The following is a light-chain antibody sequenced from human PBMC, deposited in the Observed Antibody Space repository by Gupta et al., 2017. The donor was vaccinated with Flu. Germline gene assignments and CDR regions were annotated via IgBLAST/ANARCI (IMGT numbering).Light chain of an antibody. CDR1: TYTLGRNT. V-gene: IGLV1-44*01. CDR3: ASWDDSLNDYV. Sequence: RVTVSCSGGTYTLGRNTANWYQQIPGAAPKLLIFNDNQRPSGVPDRFSGSRSGTSASLAISGLQSEDEADYYCASWDDSLNDYVFATGTKVTVL. J-gene: IGLJ1*01. CDR2: NDN.